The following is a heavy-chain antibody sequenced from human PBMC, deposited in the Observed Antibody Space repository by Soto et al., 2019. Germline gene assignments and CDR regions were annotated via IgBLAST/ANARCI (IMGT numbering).Heavy chain of an antibody. CDR1: GFTFSSYA. CDR2: ISYDGSNK. V-gene: IGHV3-30-3*01. J-gene: IGHJ6*02. D-gene: IGHD4-17*01. CDR3: ARDPYGDSYYYYGMDV. Sequence: QVQLVASGGGVVQPGRSLRLSCAASGFTFSSYAMHWVRQAPGKGLEWVAVISYDGSNKYYADSVKGRFTISRDNSKNTLYLQMNSLRAEDTAVYYCARDPYGDSYYYYGMDVWGQGTTVTVSS.